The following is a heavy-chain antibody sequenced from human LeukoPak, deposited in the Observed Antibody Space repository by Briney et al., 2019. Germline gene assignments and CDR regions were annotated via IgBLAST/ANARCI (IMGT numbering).Heavy chain of an antibody. D-gene: IGHD2-2*01. V-gene: IGHV4-39*01. CDR1: GGSISSSSYY. CDR2: IYYSGST. J-gene: IGHJ6*04. CDR3: ATPDGQLRDV. Sequence: SETQSLTCTVSGGSISSSSYYWGWIRQPPGKGLEWIGSIYYSGSTYYNPSLKSRVTIFIDTSKNQFSLKLSSVTAADTAVYYCATPDGQLRDVWGKGTTVTVSS.